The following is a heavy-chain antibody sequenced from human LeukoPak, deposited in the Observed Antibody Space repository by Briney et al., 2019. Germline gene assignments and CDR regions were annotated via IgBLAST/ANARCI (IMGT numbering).Heavy chain of an antibody. V-gene: IGHV3-30*02. CDR3: AITGIAAAGPFDY. CDR2: IRYDGSNK. D-gene: IGHD6-13*01. Sequence: GGSLRLSCAASGFTFSSYAMCWVRQAPGQGLGWVAFIRYDGSNKYYADSVKGRFTISRDNSKNTLYLQMNSLRAEDTAVYYCAITGIAAAGPFDYWGQGTLVTVSS. CDR1: GFTFSSYA. J-gene: IGHJ4*02.